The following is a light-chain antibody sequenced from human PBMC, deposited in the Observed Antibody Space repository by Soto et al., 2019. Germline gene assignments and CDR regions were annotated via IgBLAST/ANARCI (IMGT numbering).Light chain of an antibody. V-gene: IGKV3-15*01. J-gene: IGKJ1*01. CDR3: QQYNKCGA. CDR1: QSVNSN. Sequence: EIVMTQSPATLSVSPGERATLSCRASQSVNSNLAWYQQKPGQAPRLLIYGASTRATGIPVRFSGSGSGTEFTLTINILQSEDCGVYYCQQYNKCGAFGQGTKVVIK. CDR2: GAS.